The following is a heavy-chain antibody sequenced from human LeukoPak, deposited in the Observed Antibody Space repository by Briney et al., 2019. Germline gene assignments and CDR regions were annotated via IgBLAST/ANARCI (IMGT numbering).Heavy chain of an antibody. CDR1: GFTFSSYG. D-gene: IGHD2-2*01. CDR3: ARSYQLLWSTTFFDY. V-gene: IGHV3-30*02. J-gene: IGHJ4*02. CDR2: IRYDGSNK. Sequence: PGGSLRLSCAASGFTFSSYGMHWVRQAPGKGLEWVAFIRYDGSNKYYADSVKGRFTISRDNSKNTLYLQMNSLRAEDTAVYYCARSYQLLWSTTFFDYWGQGTLVTVYS.